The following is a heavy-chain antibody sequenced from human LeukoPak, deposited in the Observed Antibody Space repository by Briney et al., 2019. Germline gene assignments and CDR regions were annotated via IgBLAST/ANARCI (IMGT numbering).Heavy chain of an antibody. CDR3: ARDRGTTVTNFEY. Sequence: GSLRLFCAACGFIFSRYCMHWVSQAPGKGLEWVAVIWYDGSNKYYADSVKGRFPISRDNSKNTLYLQMNRLRREDTAVYFCARDRGTTVTNFEYSGQGTLVTVSS. J-gene: IGHJ4*02. CDR1: GFIFSRYC. CDR2: IWYDGSNK. D-gene: IGHD4-17*01. V-gene: IGHV3-33*08.